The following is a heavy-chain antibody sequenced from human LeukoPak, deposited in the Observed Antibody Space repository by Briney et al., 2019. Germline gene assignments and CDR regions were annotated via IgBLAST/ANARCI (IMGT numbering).Heavy chain of an antibody. Sequence: SETLSLTCTVSGGSISSYYWSWIRQPPGKGLEWIGSIYYSGSTYYNPSLKSRVTISVDTSKNQFSLKLSSVTAADTAVYYCARGPSVVVPAAPDYWGQGTLVTVSS. CDR1: GGSISSYY. CDR3: ARGPSVVVPAAPDY. J-gene: IGHJ4*02. D-gene: IGHD2-2*01. V-gene: IGHV4-39*07. CDR2: IYYSGST.